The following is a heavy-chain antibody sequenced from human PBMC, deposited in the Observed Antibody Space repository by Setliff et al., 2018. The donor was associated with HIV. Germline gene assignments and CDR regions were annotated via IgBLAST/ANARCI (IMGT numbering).Heavy chain of an antibody. V-gene: IGHV1-8*01. CDR1: GYTFTKFD. CDR3: ARTWGAGVTGYWFEP. Sequence: ASVKDSCKASGYTFTKFDINWVRQATGQGLEWMGWMNPNSGNTGFAQKFQGRVTMTRNTSISTAYMELRSLRSEDTAVYFCARTWGAGVTGYWFEPWGQGTRVTVSS. J-gene: IGHJ5*02. D-gene: IGHD3-9*01. CDR2: MNPNSGNT.